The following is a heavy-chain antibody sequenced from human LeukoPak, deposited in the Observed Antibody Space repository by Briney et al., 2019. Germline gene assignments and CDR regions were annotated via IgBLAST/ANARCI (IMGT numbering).Heavy chain of an antibody. J-gene: IGHJ4*02. Sequence: GGSLRLSCAASGITFSSYGMHWVRQAPGKGLEWVAFIRSDGSIKYYADCVKGRFTISRDNSKNTLYLQMNSLRAEDTAVYYCARPPIVAAGYWGQGTLVTVSS. CDR1: GITFSSYG. CDR3: ARPPIVAAGY. CDR2: IRSDGSIK. D-gene: IGHD6-13*01. V-gene: IGHV3-30*02.